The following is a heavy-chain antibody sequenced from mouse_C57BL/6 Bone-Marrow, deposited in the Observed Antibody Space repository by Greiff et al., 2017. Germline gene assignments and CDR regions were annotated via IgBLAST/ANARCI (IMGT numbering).Heavy chain of an antibody. J-gene: IGHJ2*01. Sequence: VQLQQSDAELVKPGASVKISCKVSGYTFTDPTIHWMKQRPEQGLAWIGYIYPRDGSTKYNEKFKGKATLTADKSSSTAYMQRNSLTSEDSAVYVCARREENYYGSSSYYFDYWGQGTTLTVSS. CDR3: ARREENYYGSSSYYFDY. D-gene: IGHD1-1*01. V-gene: IGHV1-78*01. CDR2: IYPRDGST. CDR1: GYTFTDPT.